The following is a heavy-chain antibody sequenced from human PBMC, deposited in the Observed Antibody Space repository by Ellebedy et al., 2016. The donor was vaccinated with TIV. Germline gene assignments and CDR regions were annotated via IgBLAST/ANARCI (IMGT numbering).Heavy chain of an antibody. D-gene: IGHD3-16*01. V-gene: IGHV1-69*04. CDR2: IMPILGLA. CDR1: GGSFSTYA. CDR3: ATDGGSAEGERRETLSY. Sequence: AASVKVSCKASGGSFSTYAISWARQAPGQGLEWMGRIMPILGLASYAQNFQGRVTITADKSTSTAYMELSSLRSEDAALYYCATDGGSAEGERRETLSYWGLGTLVTVSS. J-gene: IGHJ4*02.